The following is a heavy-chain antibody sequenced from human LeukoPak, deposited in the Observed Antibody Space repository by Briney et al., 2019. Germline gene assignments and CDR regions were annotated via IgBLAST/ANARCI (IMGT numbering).Heavy chain of an antibody. CDR2: ISSSGSTI. J-gene: IGHJ4*02. CDR3: ANSPDGAFDY. CDR1: GFTFSNYE. V-gene: IGHV3-48*03. D-gene: IGHD2-15*01. Sequence: PGGSLRLSCAASGFTFSNYEINWVRQAPGKGLEWVSYISSSGSTIYYADSVKGRFTISRDNAKNSLYLHMNSLRAEDTAVYYCANSPDGAFDYWGQGTLVTVSS.